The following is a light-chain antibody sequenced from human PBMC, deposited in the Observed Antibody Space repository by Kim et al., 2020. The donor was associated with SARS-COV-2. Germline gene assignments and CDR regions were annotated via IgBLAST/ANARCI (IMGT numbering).Light chain of an antibody. J-gene: IGKJ1*01. V-gene: IGKV3-20*01. CDR1: QSVSSSY. CDR3: QQYGSPWT. Sequence: LSPGARATPACRASQSVSSSYLAWYQQKPGQAPRLLIYGASSRATGIPDRFSGSGSGTDFTLTISRLEPEDFAVYYCQQYGSPWTFGQGTKVDIK. CDR2: GAS.